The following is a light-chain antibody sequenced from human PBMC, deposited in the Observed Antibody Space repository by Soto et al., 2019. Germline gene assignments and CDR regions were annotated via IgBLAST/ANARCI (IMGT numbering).Light chain of an antibody. CDR1: QGISSY. CDR2: AAS. V-gene: IGKV1-8*01. CDR3: QQYYSYPLH. J-gene: IGKJ3*01. Sequence: IQMTQSPSSLSASVGDRVTITCRASQGISSYLAWYQQKPGKAPKLLIYAASTLQSGVPSRFSGSGSGTDFTLTISCLQSEDFATYYCQQYYSYPLHFGPGTKVDIK.